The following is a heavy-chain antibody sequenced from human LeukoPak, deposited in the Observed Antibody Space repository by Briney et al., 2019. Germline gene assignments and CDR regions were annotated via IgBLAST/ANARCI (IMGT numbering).Heavy chain of an antibody. CDR3: ARDVVYSSGWYNWFDP. J-gene: IGHJ5*02. Sequence: GASVKVSCKASGYTFTVYYMHWVRQAPGQGLEWMGWINPNSGGTNYAQKFQGRVTMTRDTSISTAYTELSRLRSDDTAMYYCARDVVYSSGWYNWFDPWGQGTLVTVSS. D-gene: IGHD6-19*01. V-gene: IGHV1-2*02. CDR1: GYTFTVYY. CDR2: INPNSGGT.